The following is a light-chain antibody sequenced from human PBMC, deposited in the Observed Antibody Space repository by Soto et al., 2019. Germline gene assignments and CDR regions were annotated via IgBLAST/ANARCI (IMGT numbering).Light chain of an antibody. J-gene: IGLJ1*01. CDR3: SSYTSSSTRV. V-gene: IGLV2-14*01. Sequence: QSVLTQPASVSGSPGQSIAISCTGTSSDVGGYNYVSWYQQHPGKAPKLMVFDVNNRPSGVSDRFSGSKSGNTASLTISGLQAEDEADYYCSSYTSSSTRVFGTGTQLTVL. CDR2: DVN. CDR1: SSDVGGYNY.